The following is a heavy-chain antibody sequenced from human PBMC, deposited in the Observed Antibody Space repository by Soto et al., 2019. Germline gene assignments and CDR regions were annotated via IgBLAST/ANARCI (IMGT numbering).Heavy chain of an antibody. Sequence: EVQLVESGGGLVQPGGSLRLSCAASGFTFSSYSMNWVRQAPGKGLEWVSYISSSSSTIYYADTVKGRFTISRDNAKNSLYLQMNGLRAEDTAVYYRAEGFFGASYSGYWGQGTMVTVSS. V-gene: IGHV3-48*01. CDR2: ISSSSSTI. J-gene: IGHJ4*02. CDR3: AEGFFGASYSGY. D-gene: IGHD2-21*01. CDR1: GFTFSSYS.